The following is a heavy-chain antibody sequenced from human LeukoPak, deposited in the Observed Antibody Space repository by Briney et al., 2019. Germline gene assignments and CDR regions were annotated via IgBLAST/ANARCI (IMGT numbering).Heavy chain of an antibody. CDR3: AKIHQNRVVVGAKGAFDI. V-gene: IGHV3-53*01. D-gene: IGHD2-15*01. J-gene: IGHJ3*02. CDR1: GFTVSSNY. Sequence: GGSLRLSCAASGFTVSSNYMSWVRQAPGKGLEWVSIIYSGGSTSYADSVKGRFTISRDTSKDTVYLQMDSLRAEDTAIYYCAKIHQNRVVVGAKGAFDIWGQGTVVTVSS. CDR2: IYSGGST.